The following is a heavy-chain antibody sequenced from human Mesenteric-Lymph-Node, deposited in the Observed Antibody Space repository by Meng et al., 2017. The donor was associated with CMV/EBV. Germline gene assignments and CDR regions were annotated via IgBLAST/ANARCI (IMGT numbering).Heavy chain of an antibody. J-gene: IGHJ6*02. CDR1: EFTLGSSG. CDR2: ISSSSSYI. CDR3: AREGSITIFGVVIIDYYYYGMDV. D-gene: IGHD3-3*01. V-gene: IGHV3-21*01. Sequence: GGSLRLSCTASEFTLGSSGMHWVRQAPGKGLEWVSSISSSSSYIYYADSVKGRFSISRDNSKNTLYLQMNSLRAEDTAVYYCAREGSITIFGVVIIDYYYYGMDVWGQGTTVTVSS.